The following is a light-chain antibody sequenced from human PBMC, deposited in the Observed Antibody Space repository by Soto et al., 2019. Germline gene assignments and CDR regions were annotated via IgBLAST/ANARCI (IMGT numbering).Light chain of an antibody. CDR2: EVY. J-gene: IGLJ1*01. V-gene: IGLV2-8*01. CDR3: SSYASSYTYL. CDR1: DSDVGGYNF. Sequence: QSVLTKPPSASGSPGQSVTISCTGTDSDVGGYNFVSWYQQHPGRAPKLMIYEVYQRPSGVPDRFSGSKSGNTASLTISGLQAEDEADYYCSSYASSYTYLFGTGTKVTVL.